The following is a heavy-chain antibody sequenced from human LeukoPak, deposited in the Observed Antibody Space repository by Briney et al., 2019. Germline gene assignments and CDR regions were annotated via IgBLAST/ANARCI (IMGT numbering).Heavy chain of an antibody. Sequence: GALRFSCAASGSTFSSYGMHWVRQAPGKGLEWVAVIWYDGSNKYYADSVKGRFTISRDNSKNTLYLQMNSLRAEDTAAYYCARDPPSYYYDSSGYFDYWGQGTLVTVSS. J-gene: IGHJ4*02. D-gene: IGHD3-22*01. CDR1: GSTFSSYG. CDR2: IWYDGSNK. V-gene: IGHV3-33*01. CDR3: ARDPPSYYYDSSGYFDY.